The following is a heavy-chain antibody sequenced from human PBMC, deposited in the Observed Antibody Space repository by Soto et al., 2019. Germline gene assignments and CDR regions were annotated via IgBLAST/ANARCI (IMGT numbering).Heavy chain of an antibody. CDR1: GFTFSNYA. V-gene: IGHV3-23*01. Sequence: EVQLLESGGGLVQPGGSLRLSCVASGFTFSNYAMTWVRQAPGKGLEWVSAIGGSGGATYYADSVKGRFTVSRDNSKNTLYLQVNSLRAEDTAVYYCAKDYIGVIPDAFDIWGQGTMVTVSS. J-gene: IGHJ3*02. CDR3: AKDYIGVIPDAFDI. D-gene: IGHD3-16*02. CDR2: IGGSGGAT.